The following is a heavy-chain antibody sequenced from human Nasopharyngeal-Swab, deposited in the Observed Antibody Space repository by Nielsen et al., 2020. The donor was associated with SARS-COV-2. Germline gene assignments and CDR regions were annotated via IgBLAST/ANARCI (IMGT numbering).Heavy chain of an antibody. V-gene: IGHV3-53*04. D-gene: IGHD3-3*01. Sequence: GESLKISCAASGFTVSNNYMTWVRPAPGKGLEWVSTIYSDDTTYYADSVKGRFTISRHNSENTLFPQMNSLRAEDRAVYYCARGLSRSDIWSGTSLPYYGMDVWGQGTTVTVSS. CDR2: IYSDDTT. CDR3: ARGLSRSDIWSGTSLPYYGMDV. J-gene: IGHJ6*02. CDR1: GFTVSNNY.